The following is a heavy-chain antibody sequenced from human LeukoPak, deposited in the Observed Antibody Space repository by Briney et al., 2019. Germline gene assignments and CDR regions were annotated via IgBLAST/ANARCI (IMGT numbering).Heavy chain of an antibody. CDR1: GGSFSGYY. Sequence: PSETLSLTCAVYGGSFSGYYWSWIRQPPGKGLEWIGEINHSGSTNYNPSLKSRVTISVDTSKNQFSLKLSSVTAADTAVYYCARARGSSRYHYWGQGTLVTVSS. D-gene: IGHD6-13*01. CDR2: INHSGST. CDR3: ARARGSSRYHY. J-gene: IGHJ4*02. V-gene: IGHV4-34*01.